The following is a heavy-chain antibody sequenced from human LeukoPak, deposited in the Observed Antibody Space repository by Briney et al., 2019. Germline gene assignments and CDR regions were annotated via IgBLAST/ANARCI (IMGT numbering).Heavy chain of an antibody. J-gene: IGHJ4*02. CDR2: ISAYNGNT. Sequence: ASVKVSCKASGYTFTSYGISWVRQAPGQGLEWMGWISAYNGNTNYAQKLQGRVTMTTDTSTSTAYMELRNLRSDDTAVYYCARVTGTTVTTSGAYYFDYWGQGTLVTVSS. CDR1: GYTFTSYG. CDR3: ARVTGTTVTTSGAYYFDY. V-gene: IGHV1-18*04. D-gene: IGHD4-17*01.